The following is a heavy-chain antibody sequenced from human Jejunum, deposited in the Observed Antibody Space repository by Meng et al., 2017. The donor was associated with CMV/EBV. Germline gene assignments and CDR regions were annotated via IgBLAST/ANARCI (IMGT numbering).Heavy chain of an antibody. V-gene: IGHV3-9*01. CDR2: ISWNSNTI. CDR3: AKDSCSDSTCSNWLDP. Sequence: TFDNYAMHWVRQAPGKGLGWVSGISWNSNTIGYAASVKGRFTISRDNAKNSLYLQMNSLRAEDTALYYCAKDSCSDSTCSNWLDPWGQGTLVTVSS. J-gene: IGHJ5*02. D-gene: IGHD2-2*01. CDR1: TFDNYA.